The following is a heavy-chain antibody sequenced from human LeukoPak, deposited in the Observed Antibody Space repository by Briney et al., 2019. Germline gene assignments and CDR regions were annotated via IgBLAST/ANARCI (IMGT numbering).Heavy chain of an antibody. V-gene: IGHV4-59*01. D-gene: IGHD6-13*01. Sequence: SETLSLTRTVSGGSISSYYWSWIRQPPGKGLEWIGYIYYSGSTNYNPSLKSRVTISVDTSKNQFSLKLSSVTAADTAVYYCARVGIADSSSWYVWFDPWGQGTLVTVSS. J-gene: IGHJ5*02. CDR2: IYYSGST. CDR3: ARVGIADSSSWYVWFDP. CDR1: GGSISSYY.